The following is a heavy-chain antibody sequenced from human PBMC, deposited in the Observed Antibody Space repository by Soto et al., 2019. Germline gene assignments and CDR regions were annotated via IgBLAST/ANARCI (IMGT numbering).Heavy chain of an antibody. V-gene: IGHV3-23*01. CDR2: VSSSGGNT. CDR1: GFTFKYYD. D-gene: IGHD1-26*01. J-gene: IGHJ4*02. CDR3: AKGVGTTLSCIES. Sequence: GGSLRLSCDASGFTFKYYDMSWVRQAPGRGLEWVSGVSSSGGNTQYAGSVKGRFTTSRDNSKSTLYLQMNGLRAEDTAVYYCAKGVGTTLSCIESWGQGTLVTVSS.